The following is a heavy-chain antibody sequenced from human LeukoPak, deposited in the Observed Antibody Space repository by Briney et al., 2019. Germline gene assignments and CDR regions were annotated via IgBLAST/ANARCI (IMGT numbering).Heavy chain of an antibody. J-gene: IGHJ4*02. Sequence: GGSLRLSCAASGFNVNNNYMGWVRQAPGKGLEWVSFIKSGGSANDADSVKGRFTISRDNSNNTQYLQMNRLRAEDTAVYFCARVASDTNGWYHFDYWGQGTLVTVSS. CDR2: IKSGGSA. D-gene: IGHD6-19*01. V-gene: IGHV3-53*01. CDR1: GFNVNNNY. CDR3: ARVASDTNGWYHFDY.